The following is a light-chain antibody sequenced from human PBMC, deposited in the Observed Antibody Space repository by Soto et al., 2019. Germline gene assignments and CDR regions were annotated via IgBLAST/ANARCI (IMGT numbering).Light chain of an antibody. J-gene: IGLJ7*01. CDR1: SSDVGSYNL. V-gene: IGLV2-23*02. CDR3: CSYAGSSTLAV. CDR2: EVS. Sequence: QSALTQPASVSGSLGQSITISCTGTSSDVGSYNLVSWYQQHPTKAPKLMIYEVSKRPSGVSNRFSGSKSDNTASLTISGLQAEDEADYYCCSYAGSSTLAVFGGGTQLTVL.